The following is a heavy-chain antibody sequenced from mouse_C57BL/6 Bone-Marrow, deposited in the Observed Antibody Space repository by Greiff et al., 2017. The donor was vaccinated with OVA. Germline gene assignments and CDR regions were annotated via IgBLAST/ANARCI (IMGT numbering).Heavy chain of an antibody. CDR2: IRNKANGYTT. CDR3: ASPNYYGSSYEDYYAMDY. V-gene: IGHV7-3*01. D-gene: IGHD1-1*01. CDR1: GFTFTDYY. J-gene: IGHJ4*01. Sequence: EVMLVESGGGLVQPGGSLSLSCAASGFTFTDYYMSWVRQPPGKALEWLGFIRNKANGYTTEYSASVKGRFTISRDNSQSILYLQMNALRAEDSATYYCASPNYYGSSYEDYYAMDYWGQGTSVTVSS.